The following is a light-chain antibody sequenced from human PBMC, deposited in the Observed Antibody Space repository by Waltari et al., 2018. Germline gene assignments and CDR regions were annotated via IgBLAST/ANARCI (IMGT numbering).Light chain of an antibody. Sequence: EIVLTQSPGTLSLSPGERATLSCRASRSVSNNYLAWYQQKSGQAPRLLIYLASTRATGIPDRFSVSGSGTDFTLTISRLEPEDFAVYYCQQYGTSPPGTFGQGTKVEIK. J-gene: IGKJ1*01. CDR2: LAS. CDR1: RSVSNNY. CDR3: QQYGTSPPGT. V-gene: IGKV3-20*01.